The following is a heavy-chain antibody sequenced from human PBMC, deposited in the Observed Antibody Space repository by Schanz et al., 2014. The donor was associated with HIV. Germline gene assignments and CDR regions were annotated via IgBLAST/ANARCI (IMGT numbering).Heavy chain of an antibody. CDR3: AREYYSRNWNWFDP. V-gene: IGHV3-33*01. D-gene: IGHD6-13*01. CDR2: IWYDGTNI. CDR1: GFTFRNFG. Sequence: QEQLVESGRGVVQPGKSLRLSCAASGFTFRNFGMHWVRQAPGKGLEWVAVIWYDGTNIDYADSVKGRFTVSRDNSKNMLYLQMNSLRAEDTAVYYCAREYYSRNWNWFDPWGQGTLVTVSS. J-gene: IGHJ5*02.